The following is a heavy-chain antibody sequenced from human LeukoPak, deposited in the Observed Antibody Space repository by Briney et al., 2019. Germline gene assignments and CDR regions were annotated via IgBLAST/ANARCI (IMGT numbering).Heavy chain of an antibody. CDR3: ARHSSSWDLFDC. Sequence: SETLSLTCTVSGGSISSYYWSWIRQPPGKGLEWIGYIYYSGSTNYNPSLKSRVTISVDTSKNQFSLKLSSVTAADTAVYYCARHSSSWDLFDCWGQGTLVTVSS. J-gene: IGHJ4*02. CDR2: IYYSGST. CDR1: GGSISSYY. D-gene: IGHD6-13*01. V-gene: IGHV4-59*08.